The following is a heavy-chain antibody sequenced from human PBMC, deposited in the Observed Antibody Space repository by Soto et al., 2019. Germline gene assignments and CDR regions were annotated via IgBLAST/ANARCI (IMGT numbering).Heavy chain of an antibody. Sequence: GESLKISCAASGFTFDDYGMSWVRQAPGKGLEWVSGINWNGGSTGYADSVKGRFTISRDNAKNSLYLQMNSLRAEDTALYHCARVVVGYSYGYAFDYWGQGTLVTVSS. CDR3: ARVVVGYSYGYAFDY. CDR1: GFTFDDYG. CDR2: INWNGGST. V-gene: IGHV3-20*01. D-gene: IGHD5-18*01. J-gene: IGHJ4*02.